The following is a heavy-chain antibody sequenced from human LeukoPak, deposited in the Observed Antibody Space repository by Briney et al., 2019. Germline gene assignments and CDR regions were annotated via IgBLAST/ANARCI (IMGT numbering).Heavy chain of an antibody. V-gene: IGHV4-39*07. J-gene: IGHJ4*02. D-gene: IGHD5-24*01. CDR2: IYYGGST. Sequence: SETLSLTCTVSGGSISSSSYYWGWIRQPPGKGLGWIGTIYYGGSTYYNPSLKSRVTISVDTSKNQFSLKLSSVTAADTAVYYCAREGPRRGRWLQDFDYWGQGTLVTVSS. CDR1: GGSISSSSYY. CDR3: AREGPRRGRWLQDFDY.